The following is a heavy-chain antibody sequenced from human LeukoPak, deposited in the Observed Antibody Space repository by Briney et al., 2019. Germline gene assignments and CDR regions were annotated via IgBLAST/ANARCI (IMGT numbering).Heavy chain of an antibody. CDR1: GGSISSSSYC. CDR2: IYYSGST. D-gene: IGHD6-6*01. Sequence: SETLSLTCTVSGGSISSSSYCWGWIRQPPGKGLEWIGSIYYSGSTYYNPSLKSRVTISVDTSKNQFSLKLSSVTAADTAVYYCARQRHSSSSLNFYYYYYMDVWGKGTTVTVSS. CDR3: ARQRHSSSSLNFYYYYYMDV. V-gene: IGHV4-39*01. J-gene: IGHJ6*03.